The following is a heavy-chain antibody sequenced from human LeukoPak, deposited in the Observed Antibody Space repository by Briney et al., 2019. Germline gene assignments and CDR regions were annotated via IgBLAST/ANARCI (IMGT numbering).Heavy chain of an antibody. Sequence: ASVKVSCKASGYTFTSYYMHWVRQAPGQGLEWMGIINPSGGSTSYAQKFQGRVTMTRDTSTSTVYMELRSLRSEDTAVYYCARADCSGGNCYRYFDYWGQGTLVTVSS. D-gene: IGHD2-15*01. CDR3: ARADCSGGNCYRYFDY. J-gene: IGHJ4*02. CDR2: INPSGGST. CDR1: GYTFTSYY. V-gene: IGHV1-46*01.